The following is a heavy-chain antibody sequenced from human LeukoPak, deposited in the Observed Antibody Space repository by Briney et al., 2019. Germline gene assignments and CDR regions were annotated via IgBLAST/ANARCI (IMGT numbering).Heavy chain of an antibody. V-gene: IGHV1-69*05. J-gene: IGHJ5*02. CDR1: GGTFSSYA. CDR3: ARGKDPAITIFGVVISNWFDP. D-gene: IGHD3-3*01. CDR2: IIPIFGTA. Sequence: SVKVSCKASGGTFSSYAISWVRQAPGQGLEWMGGIIPIFGTANYAQKFQGRVTITTDESTSTAYMELSSLRSEDTAVYYCARGKDPAITIFGVVISNWFDPWGQGTLVTASS.